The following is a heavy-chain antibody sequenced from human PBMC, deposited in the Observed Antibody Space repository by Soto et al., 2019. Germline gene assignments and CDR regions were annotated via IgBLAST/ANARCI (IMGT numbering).Heavy chain of an antibody. CDR3: ARGGSYGINLNYYYYGMDV. Sequence: QVQLVQSGAEVKKPGSSVKVSCKASGGTFSSYAISWVRQAPGQGLEWMGGIIPIFGTANYAQKFQGRVTITADESASTAYMELSSLRSEDTAVYYCARGGSYGINLNYYYYGMDVWGQGTTVTVSS. CDR1: GGTFSSYA. J-gene: IGHJ6*02. V-gene: IGHV1-69*01. CDR2: IIPIFGTA. D-gene: IGHD3-16*01.